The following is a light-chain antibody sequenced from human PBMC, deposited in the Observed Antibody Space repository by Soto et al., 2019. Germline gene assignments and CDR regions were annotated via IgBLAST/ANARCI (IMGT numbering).Light chain of an antibody. J-gene: IGLJ3*02. CDR2: GHN. V-gene: IGLV1-40*01. CDR1: YSNIGAGYE. CDR3: QSYDSSLSGSGV. Sequence: QLVLTQPPSVSGAPGQRVTISCTGSYSNIGAGYEVHWYQQIPGTAPKLLISGHNNRPSGVPDRFFGSKSGTSASLTITGLQAEDEADYYCQSYDSSLSGSGVFGGGTQLTVL.